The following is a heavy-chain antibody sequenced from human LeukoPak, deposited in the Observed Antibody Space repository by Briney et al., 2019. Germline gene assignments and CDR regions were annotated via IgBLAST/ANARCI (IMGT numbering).Heavy chain of an antibody. V-gene: IGHV3-21*01. J-gene: IGHJ4*02. CDR3: AKLAKYFYGSETYYFFEH. CDR2: ISSTSSYI. Sequence: PGGSLRLSCAASGFIFNSHSMNWVRQAPGKGLEWVSSISSTSSYIYYADSVKSRFTISRDNAKNSLYLQMNSLRVEDTAVYYCAKLAKYFYGSETYYFFEHWGQGTPVTASS. D-gene: IGHD3-10*01. CDR1: GFIFNSHS.